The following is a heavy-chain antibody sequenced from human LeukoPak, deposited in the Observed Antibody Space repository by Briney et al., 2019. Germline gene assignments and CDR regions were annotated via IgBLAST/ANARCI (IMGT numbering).Heavy chain of an antibody. J-gene: IGHJ5*02. D-gene: IGHD2-2*01. CDR2: IYFSGST. V-gene: IGHV4-59*01. Sequence: PSETLSLTCTVSGGSISSYYWSWIRQPPGKGLEWIGSIYFSGSTNYNPSLKSRVTISVDTSKKQFSLKLISLTAADTAKYYCARDYRSSTSCHAAKNWFDPWGQGTLVTVSS. CDR1: GGSISSYY. CDR3: ARDYRSSTSCHAAKNWFDP.